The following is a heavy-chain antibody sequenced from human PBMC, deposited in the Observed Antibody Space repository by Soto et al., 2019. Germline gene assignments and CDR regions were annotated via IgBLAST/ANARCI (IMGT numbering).Heavy chain of an antibody. V-gene: IGHV3-23*01. CDR2: ISGSGGST. D-gene: IGHD2-8*01. J-gene: IGHJ4*02. Sequence: PGGSLRLSCAASGFAFSSYAMSWVRQAPGKGLEWVSAISGSGGSTYYADSVKGRFTISRDNSKNTLYLQMNSLRAEDTAVYYCAKVRARVIVLMLFDYWGKGTLVTVS. CDR3: AKVRARVIVLMLFDY. CDR1: GFAFSSYA.